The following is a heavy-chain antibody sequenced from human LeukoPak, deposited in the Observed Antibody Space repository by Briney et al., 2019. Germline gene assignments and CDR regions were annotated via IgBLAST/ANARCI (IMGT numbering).Heavy chain of an antibody. J-gene: IGHJ4*02. Sequence: GRSLRLSCAASGFTFDDHAMHWVRQAPGKGLEWVSGISWNSGSIGYADSVKGRFTISRDNAKNSLYLQMNSLRAEDTALYYCAKDSVLRLGELSLFDYWGQGTLVTVSS. CDR3: AKDSVLRLGELSLFDY. V-gene: IGHV3-9*01. D-gene: IGHD3-16*02. CDR2: ISWNSGSI. CDR1: GFTFDDHA.